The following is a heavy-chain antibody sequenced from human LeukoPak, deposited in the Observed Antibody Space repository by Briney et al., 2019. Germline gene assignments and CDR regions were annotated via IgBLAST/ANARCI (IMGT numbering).Heavy chain of an antibody. J-gene: IGHJ6*01. CDR3: ANYSGWWFGELWPRTHGMDV. D-gene: IGHD3-10*01. CDR1: GFTFSSYG. Sequence: GGSPRLSCAASGFTFSSYGMHWVRQAPGKGLEWVTVISYDGSNKYYADSVKGRFTISRDNSKNTLYLQMNSLRAEDTAVYYCANYSGWWFGELWPRTHGMDVWGQGTTVTVS. CDR2: ISYDGSNK. V-gene: IGHV3-30*18.